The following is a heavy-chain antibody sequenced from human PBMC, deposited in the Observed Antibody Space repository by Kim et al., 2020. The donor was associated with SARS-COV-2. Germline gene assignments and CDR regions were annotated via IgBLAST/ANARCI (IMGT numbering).Heavy chain of an antibody. D-gene: IGHD2-15*01. CDR1: GFTFSSYG. V-gene: IGHV3-30*18. CDR3: AKGGVVVAGYGMDV. CDR2: ISYDGSNK. J-gene: IGHJ6*02. Sequence: GGSLRLSCAASGFTFSSYGMHWVRQAPGKGLEWVAVISYDGSNKYYADSVKGRFTISRDNSKNTLYLQMNSLRAEDTAVYYCAKGGVVVAGYGMDVWGQGTTVTVSS.